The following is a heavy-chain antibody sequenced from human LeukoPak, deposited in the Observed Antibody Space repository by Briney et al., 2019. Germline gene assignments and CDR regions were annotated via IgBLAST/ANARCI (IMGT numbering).Heavy chain of an antibody. D-gene: IGHD3-10*01. CDR3: ARGSIAAMVRGEGFDY. CDR1: GYSFTSYD. CDR2: MNPNRGNT. J-gene: IGHJ4*02. Sequence: ASVKVSCKASGYSFTSYDISWVRQATGLGLEWMGWMNPNRGNTGYAQKFQGRVTWTRNTSISTAYMELSSLRSEDSAVYYCARGSIAAMVRGEGFDYWGQGTQVTVSS. V-gene: IGHV1-8*01.